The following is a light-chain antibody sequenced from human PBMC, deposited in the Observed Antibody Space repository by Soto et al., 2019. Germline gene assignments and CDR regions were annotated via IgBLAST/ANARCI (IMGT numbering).Light chain of an antibody. V-gene: IGLV2-23*01. CDR2: EGS. CDR3: CSYAGSDILV. CDR1: SRDVGSYNL. Sequence: QSALTQPASVSGSPGQSITISCTGTSRDVGSYNLVSWYQQHPGKAPKLMIYEGSKRPSGISNRFSGSKSDNTASLTISGLQAEDEADYYCCSYAGSDILVFGGGTKLTVL. J-gene: IGLJ3*02.